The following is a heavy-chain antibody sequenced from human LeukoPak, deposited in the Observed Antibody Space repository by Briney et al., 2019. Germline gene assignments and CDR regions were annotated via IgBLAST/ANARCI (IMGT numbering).Heavy chain of an antibody. J-gene: IGHJ4*02. V-gene: IGHV3-20*04. CDR2: INWDGGST. CDR1: GFSFDDHGFSFDDHG. D-gene: IGHD6-19*01. Sequence: GGSLRLSCAASGFSFDDHGFSFDDHGMSWVRQVPGKGLEWVGGINWDGGSTGHGDAVKGRFTISRDNVKKSLYLQMNSLRVEDTALYYCARGDRNGWYFDGWGQGTLVTVSS. CDR3: ARGDRNGWYFDG.